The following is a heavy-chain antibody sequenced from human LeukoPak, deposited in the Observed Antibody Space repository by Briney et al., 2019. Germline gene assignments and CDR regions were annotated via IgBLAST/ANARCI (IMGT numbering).Heavy chain of an antibody. CDR3: ARAEINDYNRY. D-gene: IGHD4-11*01. V-gene: IGHV4-38-2*01. CDR1: GYSIRSGYQ. J-gene: IGHJ4*02. Sequence: ASETLSLTCSVSGYSIRSGYQWGWIRQAPGKGLEWIGSINYSGRTYDNPSLKSRVTISIDTSKNQIFLKLRSTTAADTAHYYCARAEINDYNRYWGQGILVIVS. CDR2: INYSGRT.